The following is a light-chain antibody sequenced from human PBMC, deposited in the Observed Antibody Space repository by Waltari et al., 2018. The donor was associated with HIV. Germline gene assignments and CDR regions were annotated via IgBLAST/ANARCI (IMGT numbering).Light chain of an antibody. J-gene: IGLJ3*02. Sequence: SYELTQPPSVSVSPGQTARITCSGDALPKQYAFWYQQKAGQAPVVVIYKDSERPSGIPERFSGASSGTTVTVTISGVQAEDEADYYCQSSDISRVFGGGTKLTVL. CDR2: KDS. CDR1: ALPKQY. CDR3: QSSDISRV. V-gene: IGLV3-25*03.